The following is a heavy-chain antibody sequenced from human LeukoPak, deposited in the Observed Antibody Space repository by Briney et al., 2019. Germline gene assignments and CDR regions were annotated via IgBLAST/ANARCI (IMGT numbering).Heavy chain of an antibody. J-gene: IGHJ2*01. CDR3: ATDRPVVPAAIWHLDL. D-gene: IGHD2-2*02. Sequence: GASVKVSCKVSGYTLTELSMYWVRQAPGKGLEWMGGFDPEDGETIYAQKFQGRVTMTEDTSTDTAYMELSSLRSEDTAVYYCATDRPVVPAAIWHLDLWGRGTLVTVSS. CDR1: GYTLTELS. CDR2: FDPEDGET. V-gene: IGHV1-24*01.